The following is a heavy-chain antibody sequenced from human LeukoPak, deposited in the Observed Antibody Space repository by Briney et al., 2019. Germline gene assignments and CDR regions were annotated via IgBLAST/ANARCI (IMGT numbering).Heavy chain of an antibody. J-gene: IGHJ4*02. CDR1: GVTFSYYA. D-gene: IGHD4-17*01. CDR2: ISGSADST. CDR3: AKSPTLNDYGDDDY. Sequence: GGSLRLSCAASGVTFSYYAMSWVRQAPGKGLEWVSTISGSADSTYYAGSVKGRFTISRDNSKNTLYLQMSSLRAEDTAVYYCAKSPTLNDYGDDDYWGQGTLVTVSS. V-gene: IGHV3-23*01.